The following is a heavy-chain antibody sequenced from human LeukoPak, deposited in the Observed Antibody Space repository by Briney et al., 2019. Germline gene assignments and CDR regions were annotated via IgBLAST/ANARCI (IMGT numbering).Heavy chain of an antibody. V-gene: IGHV3-21*01. Sequence: GGSLRLSCAASGFTFSSYSMNWVRQAPGKGLEWVSSISSSSSYIYYADSVKGRFTISRDNAKNSLYLQMNSLRAEGTAVYYCARDGYSSSPGGWFNPWGQGTLVTVSS. J-gene: IGHJ5*02. CDR3: ARDGYSSSPGGWFNP. D-gene: IGHD6-6*01. CDR1: GFTFSSYS. CDR2: ISSSSSYI.